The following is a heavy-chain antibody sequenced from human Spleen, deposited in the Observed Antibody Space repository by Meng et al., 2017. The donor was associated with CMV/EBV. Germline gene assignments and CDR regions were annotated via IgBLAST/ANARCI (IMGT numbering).Heavy chain of an antibody. Sequence: VALGLSCAAFGFTLSNNYMSWVRQSPGKGLEWLSFFHVGGNTYSANSLRGRFTISRDHSKNTPYLQMNSLTVDDTAVYYCARGGVRGPYYEFGIDVWGHGTTVTVSS. CDR2: FHVGGNT. D-gene: IGHD3-22*01. J-gene: IGHJ6*02. CDR1: GFTLSNNY. V-gene: IGHV3-53*01. CDR3: ARGGVRGPYYEFGIDV.